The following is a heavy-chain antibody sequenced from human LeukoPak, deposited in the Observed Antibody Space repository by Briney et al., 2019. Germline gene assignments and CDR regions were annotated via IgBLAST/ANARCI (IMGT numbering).Heavy chain of an antibody. CDR1: GFIFSNYG. CDR3: ARVGGDIVVVVAATPRGILDY. Sequence: PGGSLRLSCAASGFIFSNYGTHWVRQAPGKGLEWVANIKQDGSEKYYVDSVKGRFTISRDNAKNSLYLQMNSLRAEDTAVYYCARVGGDIVVVVAATPRGILDYWGQGTLVTVSS. V-gene: IGHV3-7*01. J-gene: IGHJ4*02. CDR2: IKQDGSEK. D-gene: IGHD2-15*01.